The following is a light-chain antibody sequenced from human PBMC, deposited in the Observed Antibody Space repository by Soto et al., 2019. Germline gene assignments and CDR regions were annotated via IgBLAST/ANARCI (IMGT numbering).Light chain of an antibody. CDR3: QQRSNWPPMT. V-gene: IGKV3-11*01. J-gene: IGKJ5*01. CDR2: DAS. Sequence: EIVLTQSQATLALSPGERATLSCRASQSVNSYLAWYQQRPGQSPRLPIYDASNRATGIPARFSGSGSGTDFTLTIRSLEPEDFAVYYCQQRSNWPPMTFGQGTRLEIK. CDR1: QSVNSY.